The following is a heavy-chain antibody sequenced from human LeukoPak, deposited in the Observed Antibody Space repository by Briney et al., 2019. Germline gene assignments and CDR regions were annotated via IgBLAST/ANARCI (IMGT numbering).Heavy chain of an antibody. D-gene: IGHD1-26*01. CDR3: ARGSFGAGVGATMDDAFDK. CDR2: ISFDGSNK. CDR1: GFTFRTYT. V-gene: IGHV3-30-3*01. J-gene: IGHJ3*02. Sequence: GGSLRLSCAASGFTFRTYTMHWVRQAPGKGLEWVAVISFDGSNKYYADSVKGRFTISRDTSKSTLYLQMNSLRAEDTAVYYCARGSFGAGVGATMDDAFDKWGHGTMVTVSS.